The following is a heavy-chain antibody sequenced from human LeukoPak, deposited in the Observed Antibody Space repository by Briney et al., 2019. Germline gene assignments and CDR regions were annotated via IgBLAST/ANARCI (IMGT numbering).Heavy chain of an antibody. CDR2: IRYDGSNK. D-gene: IGHD6-6*01. V-gene: IGHV3-30*02. J-gene: IGHJ6*03. CDR1: GFTFSSYG. Sequence: QSGGSLRLSCAASGFTFSSYGMHWVRQAPGKGLEWVAFIRYDGSNKYYADSVKGRFTISRDNSKNTLYLQMNSLRAEDTAVYYCAREYSSSSPLYYYYYMDVWGKGTTVTVSS. CDR3: AREYSSSSPLYYYYYMDV.